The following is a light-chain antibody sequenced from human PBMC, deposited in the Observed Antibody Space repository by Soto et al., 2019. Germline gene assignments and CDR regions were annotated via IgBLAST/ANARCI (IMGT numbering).Light chain of an antibody. Sequence: SQITQSRSSLSASVEDRVTTTCRASQSISSYLNWYQQKPGKAPKLLIYAASSLQSGVPSRFSGSGSGTDFTLTISSLQPEDFATYYCQQSYSTPRTFGQGTKVDIK. CDR1: QSISSY. J-gene: IGKJ1*01. CDR3: QQSYSTPRT. CDR2: AAS. V-gene: IGKV1-39*01.